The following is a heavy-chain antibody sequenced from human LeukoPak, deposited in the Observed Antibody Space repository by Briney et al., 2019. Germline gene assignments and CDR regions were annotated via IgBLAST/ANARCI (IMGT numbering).Heavy chain of an antibody. Sequence: GGSLRLSCAASGFTFSSYSMNWVRQAPGKGLEWVSSISSSSSYIYYADSVKGRFTISRDNAKNSLYLQMNSLRAEDTAVYCCAREYYCSGGSCYPRAFDIWGQGTMVTVSS. J-gene: IGHJ3*02. D-gene: IGHD2-15*01. V-gene: IGHV3-21*01. CDR2: ISSSSSYI. CDR1: GFTFSSYS. CDR3: AREYYCSGGSCYPRAFDI.